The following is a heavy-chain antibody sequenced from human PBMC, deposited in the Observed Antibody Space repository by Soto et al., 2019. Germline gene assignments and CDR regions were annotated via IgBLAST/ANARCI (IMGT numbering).Heavy chain of an antibody. Sequence: SETLSLTCTVSGGSISSYYLSWIRQPPGKGLEWIGYIYYSGSTNYNPSLKSRVTISVDTSKNQFSLKLSSVTAADTAVYYCARRYGSSFDYYYGVDVWGQGTTVTVSS. D-gene: IGHD3-10*01. J-gene: IGHJ6*02. V-gene: IGHV4-59*08. CDR2: IYYSGST. CDR1: GGSISSYY. CDR3: ARRYGSSFDYYYGVDV.